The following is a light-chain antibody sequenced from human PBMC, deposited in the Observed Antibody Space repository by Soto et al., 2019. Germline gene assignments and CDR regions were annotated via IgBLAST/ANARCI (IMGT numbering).Light chain of an antibody. CDR2: GAS. CDR1: QRVSSN. Sequence: EILMTQSPATLSVSPGERATLSCRASQRVSSNLAWYQQKPGQAPRLLIYGASTRATGIPARFSGSGSGTEFTLTISSLQSEDFAVYYCQQYNNWPPYTFGQGTKLEI. V-gene: IGKV3-15*01. CDR3: QQYNNWPPYT. J-gene: IGKJ2*01.